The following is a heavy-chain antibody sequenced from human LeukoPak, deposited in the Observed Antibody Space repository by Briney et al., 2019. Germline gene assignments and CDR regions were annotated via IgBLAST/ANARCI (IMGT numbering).Heavy chain of an antibody. CDR2: IRYDGSNK. CDR3: AKVVGATSTPVFDY. J-gene: IGHJ4*02. CDR1: GFTFSSYG. V-gene: IGHV3-30*02. Sequence: GGSLRLSCAASGFTFSSYGMHWVRQAPGKGLEWVAFIRYDGSNKYYADSVKGRFTISRDNSKNTLYLQMNSLRAGDTAVYYCAKVVGATSTPVFDYWGQGTLVTVSS. D-gene: IGHD1-26*01.